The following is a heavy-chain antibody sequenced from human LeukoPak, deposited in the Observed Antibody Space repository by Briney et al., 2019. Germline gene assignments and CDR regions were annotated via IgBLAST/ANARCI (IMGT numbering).Heavy chain of an antibody. CDR3: ARVSGYSYGLPDY. CDR2: IYHSGST. D-gene: IGHD5-18*01. CDR1: GYSISSGYY. J-gene: IGHJ4*02. V-gene: IGHV4-38-2*02. Sequence: SETLSLTCTVSGYSISSGYYWGWIRQPPGKGLEWIGSIYHSGSTYYNPSLKSRVTISVDTSKNQFSLKLSSVTAADTAVYYCARVSGYSYGLPDYWGQGTLVTVSS.